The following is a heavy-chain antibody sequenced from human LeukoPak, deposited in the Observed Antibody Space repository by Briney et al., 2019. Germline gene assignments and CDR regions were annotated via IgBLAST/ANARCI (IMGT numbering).Heavy chain of an antibody. J-gene: IGHJ4*02. CDR3: ARSGYQSGGY. CDR1: GFIFKTYA. Sequence: GGSLRLSCAASGFIFKTYAMHWVRQAPGKGLEWVTMIWYDGSNKYYGDSVKGRFTISRDNSKNTVYLQMNSLRVEDTAVYYCARSGYQSGGYWGQGTLVTVSS. D-gene: IGHD3-3*01. CDR2: IWYDGSNK. V-gene: IGHV3-33*01.